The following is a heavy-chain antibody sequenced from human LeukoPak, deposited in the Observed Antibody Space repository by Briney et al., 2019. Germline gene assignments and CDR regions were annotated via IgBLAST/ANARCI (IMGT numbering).Heavy chain of an antibody. V-gene: IGHV1-46*01. CDR3: ARDLGAAYHTN. CDR1: GYTFTSYY. CDR2: INPSGGSA. Sequence: GASVKVSCKASGYTFTSYYMHWVRQAPGQGLEWMGIINPSGGSASYAQKFQGRVTMTRDTSTSTVYMELSSLRSEDTAVYYCARDLGAAYHTNWGQGTLVTVSS. J-gene: IGHJ4*02. D-gene: IGHD6-25*01.